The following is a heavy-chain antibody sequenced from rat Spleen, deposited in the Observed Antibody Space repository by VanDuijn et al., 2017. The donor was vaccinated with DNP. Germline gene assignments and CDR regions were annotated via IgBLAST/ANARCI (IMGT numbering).Heavy chain of an antibody. CDR3: ARHVLPLRVWDY. Sequence: EVHLVESGGGLVQPGRSLKLSCAASGFTFSDSYMAWVRQAPTRGLELVAYISFDGGSTYSGDSVKGRFTISRDNAKNTLYLQMSSLRSEDMATYYCARHVLPLRVWDYWGQGVMVTVSS. V-gene: IGHV5-22*01. CDR2: ISFDGGST. D-gene: IGHD1-4*01. CDR1: GFTFSDSY. J-gene: IGHJ2*01.